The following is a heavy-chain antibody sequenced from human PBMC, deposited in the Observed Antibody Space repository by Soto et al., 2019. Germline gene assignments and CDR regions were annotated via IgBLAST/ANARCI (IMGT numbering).Heavy chain of an antibody. CDR2: IYYSGST. D-gene: IGHD2-15*01. J-gene: IGHJ4*02. CDR1: GGSVSSGSYY. V-gene: IGHV4-61*01. CDR3: ARSYLSHSRAATDFDY. Sequence: SETLSLTCTVSGGSVSSGSYYWSWIRQPPGKGLEWIGYIYYSGSTNYNPSLKSRVTISVDTSKNQFSLKLSSVTAADTAVYYCARSYLSHSRAATDFDYWGQGTLVTVSS.